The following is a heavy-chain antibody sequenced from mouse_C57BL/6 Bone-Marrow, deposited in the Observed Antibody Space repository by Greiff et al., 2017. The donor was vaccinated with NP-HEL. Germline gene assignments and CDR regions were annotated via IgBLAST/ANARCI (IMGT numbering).Heavy chain of an antibody. CDR1: GFTFSSYA. Sequence: EVMLVESGGGLVKPGGSLKLSCAASGFTFSSYAMSWVRQTPEKRLEWVATISDGGSYTYYPDNVKGRFTISRDNAKNNLYLQMSHLKSEDTAMYYCARDLLSFMDYWGQGTSVTVSS. D-gene: IGHD2-1*01. CDR2: ISDGGSYT. J-gene: IGHJ4*01. V-gene: IGHV5-4*01. CDR3: ARDLLSFMDY.